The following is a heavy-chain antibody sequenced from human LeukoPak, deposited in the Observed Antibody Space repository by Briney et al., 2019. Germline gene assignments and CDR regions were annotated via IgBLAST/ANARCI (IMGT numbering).Heavy chain of an antibody. CDR3: ARPPEVYYYYYGMDV. V-gene: IGHV3-30-3*01. CDR2: ISYDGSNK. J-gene: IGHJ6*02. CDR1: GFTFSSYA. Sequence: GGSLRLSCAASGFTFSSYAMHWVRQAPGKGLEWVAVISYDGSNKYYADSVKGRFTISRDNSKNTLYLQMNSLRAEDTAVYYCARPPEVYYYYYGMDVWGQGTRSPSP.